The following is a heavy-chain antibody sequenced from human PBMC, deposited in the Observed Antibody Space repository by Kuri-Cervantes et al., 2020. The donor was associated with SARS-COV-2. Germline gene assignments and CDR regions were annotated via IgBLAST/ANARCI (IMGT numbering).Heavy chain of an antibody. Sequence: SETLSLTCTVSGGSLRSGDYYWTWVRQPPGKGLEWIGNIYYSGSAFYNPSLKSRVSMSLDMSKSQFSLKLSSVTAADTAVYYCASSYDFWSGSWAFDIWGQGTMVTVSS. J-gene: IGHJ3*02. V-gene: IGHV4-61*08. D-gene: IGHD3-3*01. CDR3: ASSYDFWSGSWAFDI. CDR2: IYYSGSA. CDR1: GGSLRSGDYY.